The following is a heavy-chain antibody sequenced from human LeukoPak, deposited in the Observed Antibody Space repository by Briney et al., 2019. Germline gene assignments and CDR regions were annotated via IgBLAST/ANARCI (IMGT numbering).Heavy chain of an antibody. CDR2: IYSGGST. D-gene: IGHD3-22*01. CDR3: ARAAYYYDSIGDYYFDY. J-gene: IGHJ4*02. V-gene: IGHV3-53*01. Sequence: GGSLRLPCAASGFTVSSNYMSWVRQAPGKGLEWVSVIYSGGSTYYADSVKGRFTISRDDSKNTLYLQMNSLRAEDTAVYYCARAAYYYDSIGDYYFDYWGQGTLVTVSS. CDR1: GFTVSSNY.